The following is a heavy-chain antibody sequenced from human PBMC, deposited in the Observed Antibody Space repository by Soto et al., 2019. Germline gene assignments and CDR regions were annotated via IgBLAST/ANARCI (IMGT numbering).Heavy chain of an antibody. V-gene: IGHV1-2*04. CDR1: GYTFTGYY. Sequence: ASVKVSCKASGYTFTGYYMHWVRQAPGQGLEWMGWINPNSGGTNYAQKFQGWVTMTRDTSISTAYMELSRLRSDDTAVYYCARRGDSSGYVNAFDIWGQGTMVTVSS. CDR2: INPNSGGT. J-gene: IGHJ3*02. D-gene: IGHD3-22*01. CDR3: ARRGDSSGYVNAFDI.